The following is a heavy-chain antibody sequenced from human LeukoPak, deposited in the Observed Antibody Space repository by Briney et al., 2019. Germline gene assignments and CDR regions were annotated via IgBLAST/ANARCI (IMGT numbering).Heavy chain of an antibody. D-gene: IGHD2-21*01. CDR2: ISGRGDIT. CDR1: GFTFSSYA. V-gene: IGHV3-23*01. J-gene: IGHJ4*02. Sequence: PGGSLRLSCAASGFTFSSYAMNWVRQAPGKGLEWVSAISGRGDITYYTDSVKGRFTISRDTSRSTLYLQMSSLRAEDTAVYYCTKDLAFCGGDCYSGADNWGQGAQVTVSS. CDR3: TKDLAFCGGDCYSGADN.